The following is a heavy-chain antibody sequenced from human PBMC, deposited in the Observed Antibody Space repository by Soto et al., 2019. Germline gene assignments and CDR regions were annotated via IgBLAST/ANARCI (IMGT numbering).Heavy chain of an antibody. D-gene: IGHD3-3*01. J-gene: IGHJ6*02. CDR2: IYHSGST. CDR3: ARELGSGHYYYYGMDA. Sequence: PSETLSLTCAVSGYSISSGYYWGWIRQPPGKGLEWIGSIYHSGSTYYNPSLKSRVTISVDTSKNQFSLKLSSVTAADTAVYYCARELGSGHYYYYGMDAWGQGTTVTVSS. CDR1: GYSISSGYY. V-gene: IGHV4-38-2*02.